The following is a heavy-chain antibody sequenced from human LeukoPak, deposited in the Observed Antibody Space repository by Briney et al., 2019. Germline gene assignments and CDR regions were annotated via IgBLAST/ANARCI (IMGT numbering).Heavy chain of an antibody. V-gene: IGHV3-23*01. CDR3: AKGTGVRGALGAFDI. Sequence: TXSSYAMSWVRQAPXKGLEWVSAISGSGGSTYYADSVKGRFTISRDNSKNTLYLQMNSLRAEDTAVYYCAKGTGVRGALGAFDIWGQGTMVTVSS. D-gene: IGHD3-10*01. J-gene: IGHJ3*02. CDR1: TXSSYA. CDR2: ISGSGGST.